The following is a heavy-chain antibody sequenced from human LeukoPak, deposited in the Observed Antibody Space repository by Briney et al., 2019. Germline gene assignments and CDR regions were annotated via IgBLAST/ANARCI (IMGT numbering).Heavy chain of an antibody. J-gene: IGHJ4*02. CDR1: GFTFSSYA. D-gene: IGHD2-21*02. CDR2: ISYDGSNK. V-gene: IGHV3-30-3*01. Sequence: GRSLRLSCAASGFTFSSYAIHWVRQAPGKGLEWVAVISYDGSNKYYADSVKGRFTIPRDNSKNTPYLQMNSLRAEDTAVYYCARGSIVGVTAILSFDYWGEGTLVTVSS. CDR3: ARGSIVGVTAILSFDY.